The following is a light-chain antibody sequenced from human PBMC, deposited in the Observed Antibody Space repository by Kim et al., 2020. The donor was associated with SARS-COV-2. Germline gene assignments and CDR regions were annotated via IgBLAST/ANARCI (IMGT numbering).Light chain of an antibody. CDR1: TSNIGSNY. J-gene: IGLJ2*01. Sequence: GQQVTISCSGSTSNIGSNYVSWYQKLPGTAPTHLLYGNNKGPSELPDRFSGSKSGTSATLDITGLQTGDEADYYCGAWDTRMSAVVFGGGTKVTVL. CDR3: GAWDTRMSAVV. CDR2: GNN. V-gene: IGLV1-51*01.